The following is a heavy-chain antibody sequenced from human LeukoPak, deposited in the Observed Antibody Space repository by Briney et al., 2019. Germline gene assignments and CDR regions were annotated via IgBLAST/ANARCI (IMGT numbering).Heavy chain of an antibody. CDR2: ISGSGGST. CDR3: AKGEYSGSPAGYFDY. CDR1: GFTVSSNY. Sequence: PGGSLRLSCAASGFTVSSNYMSWVRQAPGKGLEWVSAISGSGGSTYYADSVKGRFTISRDNSKNTLYLQMNSLRAEDTAVYYCAKGEYSGSPAGYFDYWGQGTLVTVSS. D-gene: IGHD1-26*01. J-gene: IGHJ4*02. V-gene: IGHV3-23*01.